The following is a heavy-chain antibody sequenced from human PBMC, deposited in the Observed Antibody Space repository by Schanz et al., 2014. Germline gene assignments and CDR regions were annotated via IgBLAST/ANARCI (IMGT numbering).Heavy chain of an antibody. CDR3: TKAVRPEPESIFFQQ. CDR1: GFIFSDYA. Sequence: EVQLVESGGDVVQPRGSLRLSCAATGFIFSDYAMSWVRHAPGKGLEWVSAIAGSGAGAVYADSVQGRFAIFRDRTTLYLQMSSLRLDDTAVYYCTKAVRPEPESIFFQQWGQGTLVTVSA. V-gene: IGHV3-23*04. CDR2: IAGSGAGA. D-gene: IGHD3-9*01. J-gene: IGHJ1*01.